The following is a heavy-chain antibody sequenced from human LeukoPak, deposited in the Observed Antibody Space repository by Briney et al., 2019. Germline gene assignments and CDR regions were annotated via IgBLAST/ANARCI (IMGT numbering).Heavy chain of an antibody. CDR3: ARESGYCTNGVCYGLFDY. CDR1: GGTFSSYA. J-gene: IGHJ4*02. Sequence: SVKVSCKASGGTFSSYAISWVRQAPGQGLEWMGGIIPIFGTANYAQKFQGRVTITADESTSTAYMELSSLRSEDTAVYYCARESGYCTNGVCYGLFDYWGQGTLVTVSS. V-gene: IGHV1-69*13. CDR2: IIPIFGTA. D-gene: IGHD2-8*01.